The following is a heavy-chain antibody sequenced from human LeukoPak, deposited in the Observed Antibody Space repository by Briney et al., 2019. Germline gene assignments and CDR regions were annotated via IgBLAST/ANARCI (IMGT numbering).Heavy chain of an antibody. CDR2: INSDGSST. CDR1: GFTFSSYW. CDR3: AKWDTYYDSSGYYFY. V-gene: IGHV3-74*01. Sequence: GGSLRLSCAASGFTFSSYWMHWVRQAPGKWLVWVSRINSDGSSTSYADSVKGRFTISRDNAKNTLYLQMNSLRAEDTAVYYCAKWDTYYDSSGYYFYWGQGTLVTVSS. J-gene: IGHJ4*02. D-gene: IGHD3-22*01.